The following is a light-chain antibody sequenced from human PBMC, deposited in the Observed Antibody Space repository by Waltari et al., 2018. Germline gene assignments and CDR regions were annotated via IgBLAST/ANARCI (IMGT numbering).Light chain of an antibody. V-gene: IGKV1D-12*01. J-gene: IGKJ4*01. CDR1: QDLNSW. Sequence: DIQMTQSPSSVSASVGDRVTITCRASQDLNSWLAWYQQKPGQAPKLLIYTASTLHIGVPPRFSGSGSWTHFTLTISSLQPEDFATYYCQQANSFPLTFAGGTKVDI. CDR2: TAS. CDR3: QQANSFPLT.